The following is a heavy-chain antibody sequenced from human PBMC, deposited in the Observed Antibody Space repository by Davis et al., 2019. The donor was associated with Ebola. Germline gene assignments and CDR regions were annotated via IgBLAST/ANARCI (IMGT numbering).Heavy chain of an antibody. Sequence: AASVKVSCKASGYTFTSYGISWVRQAPGQGLEWMGWISAYNGNTNYAQKLQGRVTMTADTSTSTAYMELRSLRSDDTAVYYCARSPRDVVVVAATPVGMDVWGKGTTVTVSS. V-gene: IGHV1-18*04. D-gene: IGHD2-15*01. CDR3: ARSPRDVVVVAATPVGMDV. J-gene: IGHJ6*04. CDR2: ISAYNGNT. CDR1: GYTFTSYG.